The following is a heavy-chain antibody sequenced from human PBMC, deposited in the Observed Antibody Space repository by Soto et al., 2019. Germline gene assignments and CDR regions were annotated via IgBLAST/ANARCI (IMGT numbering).Heavy chain of an antibody. J-gene: IGHJ5*02. D-gene: IGHD3-22*01. CDR1: GFSFSHAW. CDR2: IKSRVDGGTT. CDR3: ITVPWKVVVVT. Sequence: EVQLVESGGGLVKPGGSLRLSCAASGFSFSHAWMSWVRQVPGKGLEWVGRIKSRVDGGTTDSAAPVQGRFVISRDDSKNTLYLHMNSLKTADTAIYSCITVPWKVVVVTWGQGTLVTVSS. V-gene: IGHV3-15*01.